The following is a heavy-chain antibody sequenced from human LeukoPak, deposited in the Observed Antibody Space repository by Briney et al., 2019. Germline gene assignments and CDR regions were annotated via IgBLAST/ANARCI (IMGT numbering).Heavy chain of an antibody. Sequence: GASVKVSCKASGYTFTGYYMHWVRQAPGQGLEWMGWINPNSGGTNYAQKFQGRVTITADESTSTAYMELSSLRSEDTAVYYCARDQDTILSVNWFDPWGQGTLVTVSS. V-gene: IGHV1-2*02. D-gene: IGHD3-9*01. CDR3: ARDQDTILSVNWFDP. CDR2: INPNSGGT. CDR1: GYTFTGYY. J-gene: IGHJ5*02.